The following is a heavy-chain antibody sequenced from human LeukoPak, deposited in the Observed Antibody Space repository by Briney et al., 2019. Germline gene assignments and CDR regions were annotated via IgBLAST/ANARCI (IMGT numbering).Heavy chain of an antibody. D-gene: IGHD3-3*01. CDR1: GYTFTGYY. J-gene: IGHJ3*02. Sequence: ASVKVSCKASGYTFTGYYMHWVRQAPGQGLEWMGWINPNSGGTNYAQKFQGRVTMTRDTSISTAYMELRSLRSDDTAVYYCARGPRITIFGVVMANDAFDIWGQGTMVTVSS. CDR2: INPNSGGT. V-gene: IGHV1-2*02. CDR3: ARGPRITIFGVVMANDAFDI.